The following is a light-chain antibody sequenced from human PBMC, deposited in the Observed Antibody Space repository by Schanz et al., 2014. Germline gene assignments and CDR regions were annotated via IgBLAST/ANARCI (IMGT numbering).Light chain of an antibody. J-gene: IGKJ4*01. Sequence: EIVMTQSPATLSVSAGERATLSCRASQSVSSKLAWYQQKVGQSPRLLIYGASTRATGIPARFSGSGSGTXFPPTISRLEPEDFALYYCQQYSKSPLTFGGGTKVEI. CDR3: QQYSKSPLT. CDR1: QSVSSK. CDR2: GAS. V-gene: IGKV3-15*01.